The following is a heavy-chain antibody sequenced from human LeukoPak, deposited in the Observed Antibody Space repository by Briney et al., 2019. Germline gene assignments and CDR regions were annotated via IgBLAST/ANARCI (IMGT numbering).Heavy chain of an antibody. Sequence: GGSLRLSCAASGFTFSSYAMSWVRQAPGEGLEWVSAISGSGGSTYYADSVKGRFTISRDNSKNTLYLQMNSLRAEDTAVYYCAKGPALGGGFDYWGQGTLVTVSS. CDR2: ISGSGGST. CDR3: AKGPALGGGFDY. D-gene: IGHD3-16*01. CDR1: GFTFSSYA. V-gene: IGHV3-23*01. J-gene: IGHJ4*02.